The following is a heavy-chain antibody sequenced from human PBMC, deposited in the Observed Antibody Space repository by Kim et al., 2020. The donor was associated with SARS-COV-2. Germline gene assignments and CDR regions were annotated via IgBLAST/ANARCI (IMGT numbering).Heavy chain of an antibody. CDR3: ARDMLDYGGYRPLAFDI. D-gene: IGHD4-17*01. Sequence: LQSRVTISVDTSKNQFSLKLSSVTAADTAVYYCARDMLDYGGYRPLAFDIWGQGTMVTVSS. V-gene: IGHV4-39*07. J-gene: IGHJ3*02.